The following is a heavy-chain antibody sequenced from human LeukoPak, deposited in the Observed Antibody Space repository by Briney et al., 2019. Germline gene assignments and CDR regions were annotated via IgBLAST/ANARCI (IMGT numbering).Heavy chain of an antibody. D-gene: IGHD4-17*01. V-gene: IGHV3-23*01. CDR1: GFTFSSYA. CDR2: ISGSGGST. J-gene: IGHJ5*02. CDR3: AGYGDYAP. Sequence: PGGSLRLSCAVSGFTFSSYAMSWVRQAPGKGLEWVSGISGSGGSTYYADSVKGRFTISRDNSKNLLYLQMNSLRAEDTAVYYCAGYGDYAPWGQGTLVTVSS.